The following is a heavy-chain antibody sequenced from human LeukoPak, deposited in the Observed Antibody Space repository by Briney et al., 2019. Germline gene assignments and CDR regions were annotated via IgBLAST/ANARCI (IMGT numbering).Heavy chain of an antibody. D-gene: IGHD3-22*01. CDR2: IKQDGSEK. CDR1: GFTFSRFW. Sequence: GGSLRPSCAASGFTFSRFWMSWVRQAPGKGLEWVANIKQDGSEKYYLDSVEGRFTISRDNAKNSLYLQMNSLRAEDTAVYYCARDLGQYYDTSDNWFDPWGQGTLVTVSS. CDR3: ARDLGQYYDTSDNWFDP. J-gene: IGHJ5*02. V-gene: IGHV3-7*01.